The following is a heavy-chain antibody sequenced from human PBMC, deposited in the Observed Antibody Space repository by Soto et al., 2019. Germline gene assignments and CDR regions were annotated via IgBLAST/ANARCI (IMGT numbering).Heavy chain of an antibody. Sequence: PSETLSLTCTVSGGSVSGGSYYWNWIRQPPGKGLEWIGYIYYSGSTNYNPSLKSRVTISVDTSKNQFSLKLSSVTAADTAVYYCARAVEATARFDYWGQGTLVTVSS. CDR3: ARAVEATARFDY. J-gene: IGHJ4*02. D-gene: IGHD5-12*01. V-gene: IGHV4-61*01. CDR2: IYYSGST. CDR1: GGSVSGGSYY.